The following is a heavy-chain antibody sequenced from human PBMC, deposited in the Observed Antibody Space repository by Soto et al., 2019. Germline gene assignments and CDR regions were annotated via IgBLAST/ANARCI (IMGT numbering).Heavy chain of an antibody. J-gene: IGHJ5*02. CDR2: IYTSGST. D-gene: IGHD3-22*01. V-gene: IGHV4-4*07. Sequence: PSETLSLTCTVSGGSISSYYWSWIRQPAGKGLEWIGRIYTSGSTNYNPSLKSRVTMSVDTSKNQSSLKLSSVTAADTAVYYCARDRGIYDSSGYIWFDPWGQGTLVTV. CDR1: GGSISSYY. CDR3: ARDRGIYDSSGYIWFDP.